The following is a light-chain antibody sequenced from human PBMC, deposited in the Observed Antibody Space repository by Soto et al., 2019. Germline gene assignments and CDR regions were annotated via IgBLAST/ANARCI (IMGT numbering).Light chain of an antibody. Sequence: QSALTQPASVSGSPGQSITISCTGTSSDVGGYNYVSWYQQSPGKAPKLMIYDVSNRPSGVSNRFSGSKSGNTASLTISGLQAEDEADYYCSSYTSSSTLFYVFGTGTKVTVL. CDR2: DVS. CDR3: SSYTSSSTLFYV. CDR1: SSDVGGYNY. J-gene: IGLJ1*01. V-gene: IGLV2-14*01.